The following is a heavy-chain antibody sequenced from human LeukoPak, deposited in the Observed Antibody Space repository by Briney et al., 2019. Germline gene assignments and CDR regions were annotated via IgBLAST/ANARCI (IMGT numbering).Heavy chain of an antibody. Sequence: GGSLRLTCAASGFTVSSNYMSWVRQAPGKGLQWVSVIYSDGSTYYADSVRGRFTISRDNSKNTLYLQMNSLRAEDTAVYYCARGQEMATILGYFDYWGQGTLVTVSS. J-gene: IGHJ4*02. V-gene: IGHV3-53*01. CDR2: IYSDGST. CDR3: ARGQEMATILGYFDY. D-gene: IGHD5-24*01. CDR1: GFTVSSNY.